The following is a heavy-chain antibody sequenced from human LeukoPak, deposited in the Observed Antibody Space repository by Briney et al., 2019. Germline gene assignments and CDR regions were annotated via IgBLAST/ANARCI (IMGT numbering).Heavy chain of an antibody. J-gene: IGHJ4*02. CDR2: IYHYGSP. CDR1: GGSISMNNNY. D-gene: IGHD3-22*01. V-gene: IGHV4-39*01. CDR3: ARRPGYYDSIDS. Sequence: SETLSLTCTVSGGSISMNNNYWVWIRQPPGKGLEWIGTIYHYGSPYYNPSLKSRVTLSADTSQNHFSLHLRSVTAADTAVYYCARRPGYYDSIDSWGQGTLVTV.